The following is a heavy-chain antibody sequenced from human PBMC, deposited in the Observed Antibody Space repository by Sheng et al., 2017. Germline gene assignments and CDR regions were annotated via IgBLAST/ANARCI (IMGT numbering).Heavy chain of an antibody. J-gene: IGHJ1*01. V-gene: IGHV3-30-3*01. D-gene: IGHD3-16*02. CDR1: GFTFSSYA. CDR2: ISYDGSNK. CDR3: ARGSDYIWGSYREGYFQH. Sequence: QVQLVESGGGVVQPGRSLRLSCAASGFTFSSYAMHWVRQAPGKGLEWVAVISYDGSNKYYADSVKGRFTISRDNSKNTLYLQMNSLRAEDTAVYYCARGSDYIWGSYREGYFQHWGQGTLVTVSS.